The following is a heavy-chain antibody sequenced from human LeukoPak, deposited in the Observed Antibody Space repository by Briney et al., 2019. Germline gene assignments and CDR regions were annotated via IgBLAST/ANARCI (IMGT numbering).Heavy chain of an antibody. CDR2: IRYDGSNK. J-gene: IGHJ4*02. Sequence: GGSLRLSCAASGFTFSSYGMHWVRQAPGKGLEWVAFIRYDGSNKYYADSVKGRFTISRDNSKNTLYLQMNSPRAEDTAVYYCAKDEGSWYAVDYWGQGTLVTVSS. V-gene: IGHV3-30*02. D-gene: IGHD6-13*01. CDR3: AKDEGSWYAVDY. CDR1: GFTFSSYG.